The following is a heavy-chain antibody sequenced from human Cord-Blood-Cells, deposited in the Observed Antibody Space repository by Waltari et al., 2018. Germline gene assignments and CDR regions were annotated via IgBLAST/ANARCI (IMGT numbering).Heavy chain of an antibody. J-gene: IGHJ4*02. D-gene: IGHD3-3*01. CDR2: ISYDGSNK. CDR1: GFTFSSYA. Sequence: QVQLVESGGGVVQPGRSLRLSCAGSGFTFSSYAMHWVRPAPGKGLEWVAVISYDGSNKYYADSVKGRFTISRDNSKNTLYLQMNSLRAEDTAVYYCARDPGYDFWSGYPDYWGQGTLVTVSS. V-gene: IGHV3-30-3*01. CDR3: ARDPGYDFWSGYPDY.